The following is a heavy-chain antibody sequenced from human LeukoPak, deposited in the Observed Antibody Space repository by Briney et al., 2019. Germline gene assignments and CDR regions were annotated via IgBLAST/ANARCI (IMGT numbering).Heavy chain of an antibody. J-gene: IGHJ4*02. CDR2: IKFDGSDQ. Sequence: GRSLRLSCAASGFTFSSYGMHWVRQAPGKGLEWVAIIKFDGSDQYYADAVKGRFTISRDNSKNTLYLQMDSLRAEDTAVYYCARDVGQFDFWGQGTLVT. CDR1: GFTFSSYG. V-gene: IGHV3-33*05. CDR3: ARDVGQFDF. D-gene: IGHD3/OR15-3a*01.